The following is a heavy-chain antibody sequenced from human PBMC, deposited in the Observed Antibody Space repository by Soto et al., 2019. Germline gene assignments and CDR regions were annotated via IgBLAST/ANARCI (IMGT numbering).Heavy chain of an antibody. J-gene: IGHJ6*02. V-gene: IGHV1-69*01. Sequence: GXSVKVSCNASGGSFISYAIIWVRQAPGQGLEWMGGIIPIFGTANYAQKFQGRVTITADESTSTAYMELSSLRSEDTAVYYCASSSRIQLWSLRTQNYYYYGMDVWGQGTTVTVSS. CDR2: IIPIFGTA. D-gene: IGHD5-18*01. CDR3: ASSSRIQLWSLRTQNYYYYGMDV. CDR1: GGSFISYA.